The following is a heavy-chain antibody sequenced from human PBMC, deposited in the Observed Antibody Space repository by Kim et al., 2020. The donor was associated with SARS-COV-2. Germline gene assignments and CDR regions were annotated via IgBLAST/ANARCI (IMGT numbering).Heavy chain of an antibody. D-gene: IGHD2-2*02. V-gene: IGHV1-18*04. CDR2: ISAYNGNT. CDR1: GYTFTSYG. Sequence: ASVTVSCKASGYTFTSYGISWVRQAPGQGLEWMGWISAYNGNTNYAQKLQGRVTMTTDTSTSTAYMELRSLRSDDTAVYYCARADIVVVPAAITGGYYYGMDVWGQGTTVTVSS. J-gene: IGHJ6*02. CDR3: ARADIVVVPAAITGGYYYGMDV.